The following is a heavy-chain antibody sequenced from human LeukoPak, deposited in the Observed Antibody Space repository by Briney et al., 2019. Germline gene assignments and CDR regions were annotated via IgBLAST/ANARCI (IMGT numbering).Heavy chain of an antibody. Sequence: SETLSLTCTVSGGSISSSSYDWGGIRQPPGKGLEWIGSIYYSGSTYYNPSLKSRVTISVDTSKNQFSLKLSSVTAADTAVYYCARRRYDHYYGMDVWGQGTTVTVSS. CDR2: IYYSGST. CDR3: ARRRYDHYYGMDV. V-gene: IGHV4-39*01. CDR1: GGSISSSSYD. D-gene: IGHD1-1*01. J-gene: IGHJ6*02.